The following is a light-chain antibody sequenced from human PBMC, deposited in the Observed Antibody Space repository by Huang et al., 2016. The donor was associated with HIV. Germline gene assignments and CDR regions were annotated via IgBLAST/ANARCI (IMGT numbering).Light chain of an antibody. Sequence: AIRMTQSPSSLSASTGDRVTITCRASQGISSYLAWYQQKPGKAPKLLIYAAATLQSGVPSRFSGSGFGTDFTLTISSLQPEDLGSYHCQQYYTYPHSFGQGTKLEI. CDR1: QGISSY. CDR2: AAA. CDR3: QQYYTYPHS. V-gene: IGKV1-8*01. J-gene: IGKJ2*01.